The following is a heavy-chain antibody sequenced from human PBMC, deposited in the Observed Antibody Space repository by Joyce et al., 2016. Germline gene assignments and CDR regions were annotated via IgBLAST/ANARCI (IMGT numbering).Heavy chain of an antibody. CDR2: INEDGSEK. D-gene: IGHD6-13*01. J-gene: IGHJ5*02. CDR3: TRGSGTGWFDP. CDR1: GFSFRYFW. Sequence: EVYLVESGGGLVQPGGSLRFSCAASGFSFRYFWMDWVRQAPGKGRKWLAQINEDGSEKNYMDSLMCRFTNSRDNAKNSVDLQINSLRVEDTAVYYCTRGSGTGWFDPWGQGTLVTVSS. V-gene: IGHV3-7*03.